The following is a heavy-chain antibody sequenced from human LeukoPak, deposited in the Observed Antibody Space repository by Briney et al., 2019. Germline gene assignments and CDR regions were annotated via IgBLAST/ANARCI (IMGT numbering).Heavy chain of an antibody. J-gene: IGHJ4*02. V-gene: IGHV3-30-3*01. Sequence: QPGRSPRLSCAASGFTFSSYAMHWVRQAPGKGLEWVAVISYDGSNKYYADSVKGRFTISRDNSKNTLYLQMNSLRAEDTAVYYCARGYYDSSGYYYGFDYWGQGTLVTVSS. CDR3: ARGYYDSSGYYYGFDY. CDR2: ISYDGSNK. D-gene: IGHD3-22*01. CDR1: GFTFSSYA.